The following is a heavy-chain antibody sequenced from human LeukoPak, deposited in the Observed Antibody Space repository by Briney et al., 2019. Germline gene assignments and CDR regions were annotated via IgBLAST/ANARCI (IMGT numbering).Heavy chain of an antibody. Sequence: SETLSLTCTVSGGSISSSSYYWGWIRQPPGKGLEWIGSIYYTRSTYYNPSLKSRVTISVDTSKNQFSLKLTSVTAADTAVYYCARGVTMIVVVIHDWYFDLWGRGTLVTVSS. D-gene: IGHD3-22*01. CDR2: IYYTRST. CDR3: ARGVTMIVVVIHDWYFDL. J-gene: IGHJ2*01. CDR1: GGSISSSSYY. V-gene: IGHV4-39*01.